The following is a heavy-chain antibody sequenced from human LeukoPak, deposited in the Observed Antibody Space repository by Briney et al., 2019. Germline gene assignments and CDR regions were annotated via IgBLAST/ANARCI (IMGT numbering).Heavy chain of an antibody. CDR3: ARHSRPILYYPFDY. Sequence: SETLSLTCTVSGGSISSSSYYWGWIRQPPGKGLEWIGEIYHSGSTNYNPSLKSRVTISVDKSKNQFSLKLSSVTAADTAVYYCARHSRPILYYPFDYWGQGTLVTVSS. V-gene: IGHV4-39*07. CDR2: IYHSGST. CDR1: GGSISSSSYY. D-gene: IGHD2-8*01. J-gene: IGHJ4*02.